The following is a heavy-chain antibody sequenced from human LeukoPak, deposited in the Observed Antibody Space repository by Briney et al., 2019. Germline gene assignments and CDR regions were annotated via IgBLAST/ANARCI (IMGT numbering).Heavy chain of an antibody. Sequence: VASVKVSCKASGYTFTSYDISWVRQATGQGLEWMGWMNPNSGNTGYAQKFQGRVTMTRNTSISTAYMELSSLRSEDTAVYYCARYCSSTSCYHYDAFDIWGQGTMVTVSS. D-gene: IGHD2-2*01. J-gene: IGHJ3*02. CDR3: ARYCSSTSCYHYDAFDI. CDR1: GYTFTSYD. V-gene: IGHV1-8*01. CDR2: MNPNSGNT.